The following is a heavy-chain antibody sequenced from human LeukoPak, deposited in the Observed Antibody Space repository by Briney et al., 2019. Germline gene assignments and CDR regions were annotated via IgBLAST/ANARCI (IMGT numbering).Heavy chain of an antibody. Sequence: SGTLSLTCAVSGDSISNSNWWSWVRQPPGKGLEWIGYIFHTGSTNYNPSLKSRVTISVDKSKNQFSLRLISVTAADTAVYYCASTDTAMAPFDYWGQGTLVTVSS. CDR1: GDSISNSNW. V-gene: IGHV4-4*02. CDR2: IFHTGST. J-gene: IGHJ4*02. CDR3: ASTDTAMAPFDY. D-gene: IGHD5-18*01.